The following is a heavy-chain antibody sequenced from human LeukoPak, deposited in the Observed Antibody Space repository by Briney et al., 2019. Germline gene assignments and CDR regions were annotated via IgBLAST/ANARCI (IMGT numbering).Heavy chain of an antibody. Sequence: GGSLRLSCAASGFTVSSNYMSWVRQAPGKGLEWVSVIYSGGSTYYADSVKGRFTISRDNSKNTLYLQMNSLRAEDTAVYYCARDGYCGGDCYSDYWGQGTLVTDSS. J-gene: IGHJ4*02. CDR1: GFTVSSNY. CDR3: ARDGYCGGDCYSDY. D-gene: IGHD2-21*02. V-gene: IGHV3-66*01. CDR2: IYSGGST.